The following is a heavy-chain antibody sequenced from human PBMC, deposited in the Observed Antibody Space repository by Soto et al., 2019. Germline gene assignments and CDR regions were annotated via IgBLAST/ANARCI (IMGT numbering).Heavy chain of an antibody. CDR3: AKVNVDHWFLDL. D-gene: IGHD1-1*01. CDR1: GLTFNDYA. CDR2: NSGSGAAA. J-gene: IGHJ2*01. Sequence: EVQLLESGGGLVHPGGSLRLSCAASGLTFNDYAMSWVRQAPGKGLEWVSANSGSGAAAYYADSVKGRFTISRENPRPTLYPEMKSLRVEDTAIYYCAKVNVDHWFLDLWGRGTLVAVSS. V-gene: IGHV3-23*01.